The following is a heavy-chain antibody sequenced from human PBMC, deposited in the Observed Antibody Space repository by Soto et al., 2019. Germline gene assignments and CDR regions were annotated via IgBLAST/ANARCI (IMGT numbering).Heavy chain of an antibody. CDR1: GGSITTAGYS. J-gene: IGHJ6*02. Sequence: PSETLSLTCTVSGGSITTAGYSWSWIRQPPGKALEWIGYVYHTGNAYPKPSLKSRVTISLDRSKNQFSLKMTSVTVAATALYSSDSSPFYYYGLDVWGQGTTVTVSS. CDR2: VYHTGNA. V-gene: IGHV4-30-2*01. CDR3: DSSPFYYYGLDV.